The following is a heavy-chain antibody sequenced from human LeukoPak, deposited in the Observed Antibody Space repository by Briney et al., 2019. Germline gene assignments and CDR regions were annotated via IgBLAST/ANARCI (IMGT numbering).Heavy chain of an antibody. Sequence: SETLSLTCTVSGGSISSYYWSWIRQPPGKGLEWIGYIYYSGSTNYNPSLKNRVTISVDTSKNQFSLKLSSVTAADTAVYYCARDRSSGWIDPWGQGTLVTVSS. V-gene: IGHV4-59*01. CDR1: GGSISSYY. D-gene: IGHD6-19*01. CDR3: ARDRSSGWIDP. J-gene: IGHJ5*02. CDR2: IYYSGST.